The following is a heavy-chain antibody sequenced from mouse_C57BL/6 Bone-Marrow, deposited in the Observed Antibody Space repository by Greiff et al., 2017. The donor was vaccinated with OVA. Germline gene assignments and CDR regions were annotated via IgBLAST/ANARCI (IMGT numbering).Heavy chain of an antibody. V-gene: IGHV1-15*01. CDR3: TRANLLPYYFDY. Sequence: VQLQQSGAELVRPGASVTLSCKASGYTFTDYEMHWVKQTPVHGLEWIGAIDPETGGTAYNQKFKGKAILTADKSSSTAYMELRSLTSEDSAVYYCTRANLLPYYFDYWGQGTTLTVSS. CDR1: GYTFTDYE. CDR2: IDPETGGT. J-gene: IGHJ2*01. D-gene: IGHD2-1*01.